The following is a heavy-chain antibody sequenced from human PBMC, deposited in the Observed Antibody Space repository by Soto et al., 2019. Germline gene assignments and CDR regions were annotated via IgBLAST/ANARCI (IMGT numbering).Heavy chain of an antibody. Sequence: ASVKVSCKASGYTFTSYDINWVRQATGQGLEWMGWMNPNSGNTGYAQKFQGRVTMTRNTSISTAYMELSSLRSEDTVVYYCARGWGPFDWLPNDNSGQGTLVTV. V-gene: IGHV1-8*01. CDR2: MNPNSGNT. CDR1: GYTFTSYD. J-gene: IGHJ4*02. D-gene: IGHD3-9*01. CDR3: ARGWGPFDWLPNDN.